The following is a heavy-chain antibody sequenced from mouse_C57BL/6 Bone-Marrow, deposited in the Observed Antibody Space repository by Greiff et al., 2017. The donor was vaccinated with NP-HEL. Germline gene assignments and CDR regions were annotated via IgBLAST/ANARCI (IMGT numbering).Heavy chain of an antibody. V-gene: IGHV1-69*01. CDR1: GYTFTSYW. CDR3: ARTEDGYSWYCDV. Sequence: QVQLQQPGAELVMPGASVKLSCKASGYTFTSYWMHWVKQRPGQGLEWIGEIDPSDSYTNYNQKFKGKSTLTVDKSSSTAYMQLSSLTSEDSAVYYCARTEDGYSWYCDVWGTGTTVTVSS. CDR2: IDPSDSYT. J-gene: IGHJ1*03. D-gene: IGHD2-3*01.